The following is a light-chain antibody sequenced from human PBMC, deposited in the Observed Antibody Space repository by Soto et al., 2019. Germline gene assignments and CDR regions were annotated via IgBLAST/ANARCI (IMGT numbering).Light chain of an antibody. CDR2: WAS. CDR3: QQYYSSPPR. CDR1: QSVLYSSSNKNY. Sequence: DIVMTQSPDSLAVSLGERATINCKSSQSVLYSSSNKNYLAWYQQKPGQPPKLLIYWASTRESGVPDRFSGRGSGTDFTLTISSLQAEDVAVYYCQQYYSSPPRFGQGTKVEIK. V-gene: IGKV4-1*01. J-gene: IGKJ1*01.